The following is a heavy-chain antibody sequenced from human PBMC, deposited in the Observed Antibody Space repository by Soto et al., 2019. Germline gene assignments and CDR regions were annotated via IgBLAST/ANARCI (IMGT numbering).Heavy chain of an antibody. CDR3: ARTAAAIGNYYYYGVDV. J-gene: IGHJ6*02. D-gene: IGHD2-2*01. CDR1: GGSFSGYY. V-gene: IGHV4-34*01. CDR2: INHSGST. Sequence: PSETLSLTCAVYGGSFSGYYWSWIRQPPGKGLEWIGEINHSGSTNYNPSLKSRVTISVDTSKNQFSLKLSSVTAADTAVYYCARTAAAIGNYYYYGVDVWGQGTTVTVSS.